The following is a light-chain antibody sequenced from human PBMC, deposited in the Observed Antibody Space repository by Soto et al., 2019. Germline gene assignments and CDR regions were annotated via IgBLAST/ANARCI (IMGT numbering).Light chain of an antibody. J-gene: IGLJ1*01. CDR3: QSYDTRLSAHV. CDR2: GDN. V-gene: IGLV1-40*01. CDR1: SSNIGAGYD. Sequence: QSVLTQPPSVSGAPGQRVTVSCSGTSSNIGAGYDVHWYQQFPGTAPKLLIYGDNNRPSGVPDRFSGSKSGTSASLVITGLQAEDEADYYCQSYDTRLSAHVFGPGTKLTVL.